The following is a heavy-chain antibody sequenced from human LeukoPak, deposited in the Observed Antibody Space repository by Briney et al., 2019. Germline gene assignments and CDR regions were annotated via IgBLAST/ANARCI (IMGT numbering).Heavy chain of an antibody. CDR1: GLTFSSYS. J-gene: IGHJ6*02. CDR3: ARNVDEGVGSWYYYYYGMDV. CDR2: ISSSSSYI. V-gene: IGHV3-21*01. D-gene: IGHD6-13*01. Sequence: PGGSLRLSCAASGLTFSSYSMNWVRQAPGEGLEWVSSISSSSSYIYYADPVKGRFTISRDNAKNSLYLQMNSLRAEDTAVYYCARNVDEGVGSWYYYYYGMDVWGQGTTVTVSS.